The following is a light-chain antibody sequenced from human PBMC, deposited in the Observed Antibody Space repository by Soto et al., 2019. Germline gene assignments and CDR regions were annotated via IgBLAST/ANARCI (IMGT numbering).Light chain of an antibody. CDR3: SSYTTTDTYV. V-gene: IGLV2-14*01. Sequence: QPASVSGSPGQSITISCTGTSSDVGGYNYVSWFQQYPGKAPKLMIYDVSTRPSGVSNRFSGSKSGNTASLTISGLQAEDEADYYCSSYTTTDTYVFGTGTKVTVL. J-gene: IGLJ1*01. CDR2: DVS. CDR1: SSDVGGYNY.